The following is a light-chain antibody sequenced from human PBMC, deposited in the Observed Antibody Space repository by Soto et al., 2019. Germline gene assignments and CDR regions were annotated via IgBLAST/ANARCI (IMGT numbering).Light chain of an antibody. V-gene: IGLV2-14*01. CDR3: SSYTGTSTQV. Sequence: QSALTQPASVSGSPGQSITISCTGTSSDVGGYNYVSWYQQHPGKAPKLMIYEVSNRPSGVSYRFSGAKSGSTASLTISGLRTEDEANYYCSSYTGTSTQVFGTGTKLTVL. CDR1: SSDVGGYNY. J-gene: IGLJ1*01. CDR2: EVS.